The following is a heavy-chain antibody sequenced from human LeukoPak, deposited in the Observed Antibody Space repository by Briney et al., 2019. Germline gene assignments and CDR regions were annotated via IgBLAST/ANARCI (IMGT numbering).Heavy chain of an antibody. CDR1: GASISSDGFY. J-gene: IGHJ6*03. V-gene: IGHV4-31*03. Sequence: PSETLSLTCTVSGASISSDGFYWSWSRQLPGKGLEWIGYIYYTGFTYCKPSLKSRVTMSVDTSQNQFSLRMSSMTAADKAVYYCARAGLGIENYYYYMDVWGKGTTVNVSS. D-gene: IGHD1-14*01. CDR3: ARAGLGIENYYYYMDV. CDR2: IYYTGFT.